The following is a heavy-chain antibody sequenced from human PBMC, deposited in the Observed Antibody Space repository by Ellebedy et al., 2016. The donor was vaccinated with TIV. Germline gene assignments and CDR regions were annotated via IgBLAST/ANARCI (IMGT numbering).Heavy chain of an antibody. V-gene: IGHV4-39*07. J-gene: IGHJ4*02. Sequence: MPSETLSLTCTVSGGSIRSSSYYWSWIRQPPGKGLEWIGEINHSGSTNYNPSLKSRVTISVDTSKNQFSLKLSSVTAADTAVYYCARGRVEADFIVVVAAAIYYFDYWGQGTLVTVSS. CDR2: INHSGST. CDR1: GGSIRSSSYY. CDR3: ARGRVEADFIVVVAAAIYYFDY. D-gene: IGHD2-15*01.